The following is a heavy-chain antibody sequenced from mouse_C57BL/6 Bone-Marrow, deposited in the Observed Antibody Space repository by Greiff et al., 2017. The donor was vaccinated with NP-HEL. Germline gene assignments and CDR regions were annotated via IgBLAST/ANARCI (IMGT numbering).Heavy chain of an antibody. CDR2: IYPGSGNT. Sequence: VKLVESGPELVKPGASVKISCKASGYSFTSYYIHWVKQRPGQGLEWIGWIYPGSGNTKYNEKFKGKATLTADTSSSTAYMQLSSLTSEDSAVYYCARSGEAYDYDSFAYWGQGTLVTVSA. J-gene: IGHJ3*01. D-gene: IGHD2-4*01. CDR1: GYSFTSYY. CDR3: ARSGEAYDYDSFAY. V-gene: IGHV1-66*01.